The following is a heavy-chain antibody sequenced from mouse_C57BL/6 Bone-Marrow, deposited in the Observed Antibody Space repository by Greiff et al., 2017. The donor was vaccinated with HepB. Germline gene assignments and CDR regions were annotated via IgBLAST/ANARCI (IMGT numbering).Heavy chain of an antibody. J-gene: IGHJ4*01. V-gene: IGHV1-9*01. CDR3: ASPIYYDYDGVYYAMDY. Sequence: VKVVESGAELMKPGASVKLSCKATGYTFTGYWIEWVKQRPGHGLEWIGEILPGSGSTNYNEKFKGKATFTADTSSNTAYMQLSSLTTEDSAIYYCASPIYYDYDGVYYAMDYWGQGTSVTVSS. CDR2: ILPGSGST. D-gene: IGHD2-4*01. CDR1: GYTFTGYW.